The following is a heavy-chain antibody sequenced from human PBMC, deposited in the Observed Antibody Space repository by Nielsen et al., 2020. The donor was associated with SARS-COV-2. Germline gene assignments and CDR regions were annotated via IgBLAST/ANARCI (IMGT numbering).Heavy chain of an antibody. Sequence: SETLSLTCTVSGGSISSGDYYWSWIRQPPGKGLEWIVSLHYGGSTYYNPSLRSRVSISIDTFKSQFSLKLTSVTAADTAVYYCARHFSRFKYFDHWGRGALVTVSS. J-gene: IGHJ4*02. D-gene: IGHD3-10*01. CDR2: LHYGGST. CDR1: GGSISSGDYY. CDR3: ARHFSRFKYFDH. V-gene: IGHV4-39*01.